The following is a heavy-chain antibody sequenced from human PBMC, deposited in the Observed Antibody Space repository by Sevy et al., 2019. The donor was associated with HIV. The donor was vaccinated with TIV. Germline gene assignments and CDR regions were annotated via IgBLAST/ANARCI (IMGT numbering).Heavy chain of an antibody. CDR3: ARDSVGVRGLNGEGFD. Sequence: GSLRLSCAASGFTFDDYTMHWVRQAPGKGLEWVSLFSWDGRGTFYADSVRGRFTISRDNSKNFLFLQMNSLRTEDTALYYWARDSVGVRGLNGEGFDWGQGTQVTVSS. CDR2: FSWDGRGT. V-gene: IGHV3-43*01. CDR1: GFTFDDYT. D-gene: IGHD7-27*01. J-gene: IGHJ4*02.